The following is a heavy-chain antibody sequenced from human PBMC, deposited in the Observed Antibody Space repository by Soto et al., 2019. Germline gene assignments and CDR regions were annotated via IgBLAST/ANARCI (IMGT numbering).Heavy chain of an antibody. V-gene: IGHV1-69*06. CDR3: ARESLIAARHEGNWFDP. CDR2: IIPIFGTA. Sequence: SVKVSCKASGGTFSSYAISWVRQAPGQGLEWMGGIIPIFGTANYAQKFQGRVTITADKSTSTAYMELSSLRSEDTAVYYCARESLIAARHEGNWFDPWGQGTLVTVSS. J-gene: IGHJ5*02. CDR1: GGTFSSYA. D-gene: IGHD6-6*01.